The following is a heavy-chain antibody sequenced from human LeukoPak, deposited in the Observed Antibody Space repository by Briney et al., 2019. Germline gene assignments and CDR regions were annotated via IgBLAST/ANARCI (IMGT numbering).Heavy chain of an antibody. D-gene: IGHD2-15*01. CDR1: GYTFTSYG. CDR2: ISAYNGNT. CDR3: ARVNGYCSGGSCYSGWFDP. J-gene: IGHJ5*02. V-gene: IGHV1-18*01. Sequence: ASVKVSCKASGYTFTSYGISWVRQAPGQGLEWMGWISAYNGNTNYAQKLQGRVTMTTDTSTSTAYMELRSLRSGDTAVYYCARVNGYCSGGSCYSGWFDPWGQGTLVTVSS.